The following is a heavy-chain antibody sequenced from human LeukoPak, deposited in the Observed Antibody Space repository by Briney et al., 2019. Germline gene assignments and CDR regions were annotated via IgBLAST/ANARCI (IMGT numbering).Heavy chain of an antibody. CDR3: ASYSGYAQ. J-gene: IGHJ4*02. D-gene: IGHD5-12*01. Sequence: GASVKVSCKAPGYTFTGYYMHWVRQAPGQGLEWMGWINPNSGGTNYAQKFQGRVTISRNTSITTAYMELSGLTSEDTAVYYCASYSGYAQWGQGTLVTVSS. CDR2: INPNSGGT. CDR1: GYTFTGYY. V-gene: IGHV1-2*02.